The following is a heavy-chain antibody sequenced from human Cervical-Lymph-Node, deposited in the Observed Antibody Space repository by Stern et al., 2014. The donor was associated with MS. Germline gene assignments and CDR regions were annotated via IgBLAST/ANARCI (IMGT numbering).Heavy chain of an antibody. J-gene: IGHJ4*02. Sequence: QVQLVQSGAEVQKPGASMRLSCKASGYTFTNYFIHWVRQAPRQRPEWMGRINPTSGRTSYAQRFQGRVTMTRDTSTNTAYLDLSSLRSEDTAVYFCARAQEFSNVVANYWGQGTLVTVSS. CDR1: GYTFTNYF. D-gene: IGHD2-8*01. CDR2: INPTSGRT. CDR3: ARAQEFSNVVANY. V-gene: IGHV1-46*03.